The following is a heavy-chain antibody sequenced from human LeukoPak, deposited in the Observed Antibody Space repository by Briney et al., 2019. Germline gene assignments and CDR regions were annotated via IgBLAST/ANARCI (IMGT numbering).Heavy chain of an antibody. J-gene: IGHJ1*01. CDR1: GFSFSSYE. V-gene: IGHV3-48*03. Sequence: GGSLRLSCAASGFSFSSYEMNWVRQAPGKGLEWVSYISNSGTAIYYADSVKGRFTISRDNAKSSLYLQMNSLRAEDTAVYYCARAGYSMDTEYFQHWGQGTLVTVSS. CDR3: ARAGYSMDTEYFQH. CDR2: ISNSGTAI. D-gene: IGHD5-18*01.